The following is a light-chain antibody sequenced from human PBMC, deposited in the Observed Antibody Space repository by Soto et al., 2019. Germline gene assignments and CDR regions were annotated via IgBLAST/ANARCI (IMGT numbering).Light chain of an antibody. J-gene: IGKJ1*01. CDR2: GAS. V-gene: IGKV3-15*01. CDR3: QQYDNWPQT. CDR1: QSVSGD. Sequence: EIVMTPSPATLSVSPGDRDTLSCRASQSVSGDLAWYQHTPGQAPRLLIYGASTRATGIPARFSGRGSGTEFTLTISSLQSVDFAVYDGQQYDNWPQTFGQGTKVDIK.